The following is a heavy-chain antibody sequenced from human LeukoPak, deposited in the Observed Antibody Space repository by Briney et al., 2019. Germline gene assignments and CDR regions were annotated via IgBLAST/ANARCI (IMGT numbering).Heavy chain of an antibody. J-gene: IGHJ5*02. CDR2: ISYDGSNK. D-gene: IGHD6-19*01. Sequence: GGSLRLSRAASGFTFSSYGMHWVRQAPGKGLEWVAVISYDGSNKYYADSVKGRFTISRDNSKNTLHLQMNSLRAEDTAVYYCAKGPTQYSSGWLTWGQGTLVTVSS. CDR3: AKGPTQYSSGWLT. CDR1: GFTFSSYG. V-gene: IGHV3-30*18.